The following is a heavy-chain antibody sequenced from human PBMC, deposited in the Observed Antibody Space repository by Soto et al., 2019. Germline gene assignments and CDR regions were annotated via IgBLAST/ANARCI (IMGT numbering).Heavy chain of an antibody. CDR1: GFTFSSYA. Sequence: GGSLRLSCAASGFTFSSYAMSWVRQAPGKGLEWVSAISGSGGSTYYADSVKGRFTISRDNSKNTLYLQMNSLRAEDTAVYYCAKDQFYDSSGYFYYYYGMDVWGQGTKVTVSS. J-gene: IGHJ6*02. V-gene: IGHV3-23*01. CDR2: ISGSGGST. D-gene: IGHD3-22*01. CDR3: AKDQFYDSSGYFYYYYGMDV.